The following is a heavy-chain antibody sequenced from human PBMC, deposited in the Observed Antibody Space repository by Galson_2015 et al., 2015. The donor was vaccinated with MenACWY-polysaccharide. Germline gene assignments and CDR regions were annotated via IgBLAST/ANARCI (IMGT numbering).Heavy chain of an antibody. Sequence: SLRLSCAASGFAFTSHGMHWVRQAPGKGLEWVAVVSYDGSYKYYADTVKGRFTISRDISKNTLYLQMNSLGSEDTAVYYCAKDDDTPGYCTGGNCEDFGYWGQGTLDTVSS. CDR1: GFAFTSHG. D-gene: IGHD2-15*01. J-gene: IGHJ4*02. CDR2: VSYDGSYK. CDR3: AKDDDTPGYCTGGNCEDFGY. V-gene: IGHV3-30*18.